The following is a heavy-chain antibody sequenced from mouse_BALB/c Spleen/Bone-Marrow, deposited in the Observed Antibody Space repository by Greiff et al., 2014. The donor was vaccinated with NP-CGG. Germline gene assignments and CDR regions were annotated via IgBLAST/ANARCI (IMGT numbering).Heavy chain of an antibody. V-gene: IGHV1-18*01. D-gene: IGHD2-3*01. CDR3: ARWKDGYYSWFAY. CDR1: GYTFTEYT. Sequence: DVQLQESGPELVKPGASVKISCKTSGYTFTEYTMHWVKQSHGKSLEWIGGINPNNGGTSYNQKSKGKATLTVDKSSSTAYMELRSLTSEDSAVYYCARWKDGYYSWFAYWGQGTLVTVSA. CDR2: INPNNGGT. J-gene: IGHJ3*01.